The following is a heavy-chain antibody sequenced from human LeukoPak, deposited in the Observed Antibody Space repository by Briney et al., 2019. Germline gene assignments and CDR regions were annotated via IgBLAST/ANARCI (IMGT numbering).Heavy chain of an antibody. J-gene: IGHJ6*02. CDR1: GFAFSSYN. Sequence: GGSLRLSCAASGFAFSSYNMSWVRQAPGKGLEWISYIGSSGSPTHYADSVGGRFTISRDNAKNSLYLQMNSLRDEDTAVYFCARRPYSDTSGRLSDVWGQGTTVTVSS. V-gene: IGHV3-48*02. CDR2: IGSSGSPT. CDR3: ARRPYSDTSGRLSDV. D-gene: IGHD3-22*01.